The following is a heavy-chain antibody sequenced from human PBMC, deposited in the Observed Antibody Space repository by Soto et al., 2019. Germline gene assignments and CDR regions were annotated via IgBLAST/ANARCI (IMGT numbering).Heavy chain of an antibody. J-gene: IGHJ4*02. Sequence: GGSLRLSCAASGFTVSSNYMSWVRQAPGKGLEWVSVIYSGGSTYYADSVKGRFTISRDNSKNTLYLQMNSLRAEDTAVYYCARTPDDVVPAALFDYWGQGTLVTVSS. V-gene: IGHV3-66*01. CDR2: IYSGGST. CDR1: GFTVSSNY. D-gene: IGHD2-2*01. CDR3: ARTPDDVVPAALFDY.